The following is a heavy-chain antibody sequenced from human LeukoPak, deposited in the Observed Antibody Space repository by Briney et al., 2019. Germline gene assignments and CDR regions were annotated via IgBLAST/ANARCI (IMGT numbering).Heavy chain of an antibody. CDR2: IWYDGSNK. D-gene: IGHD6-19*01. V-gene: IGHV3-33*01. Sequence: GGSLRLSCAASGFIFSSYGMHWVRQAPGKGLEWVAVIWYDGSNKYYADSVKGRFTISRDNSKNTLYLQMNSLRAEDTAVYYCARSADRIAVAGTADYWGQGTLVTVSS. CDR1: GFIFSSYG. CDR3: ARSADRIAVAGTADY. J-gene: IGHJ4*02.